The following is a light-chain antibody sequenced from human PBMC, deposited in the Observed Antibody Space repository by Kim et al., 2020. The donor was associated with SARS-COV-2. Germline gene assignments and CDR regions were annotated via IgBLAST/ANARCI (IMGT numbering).Light chain of an antibody. CDR2: AAS. J-gene: IGKJ1*01. CDR3: QKYNSAPWT. V-gene: IGKV1-27*01. Sequence: ATIGHRVTNTCRASQDIANSLAWYQQKPGKVPQVLIYAASTLQSGVPSRFSGGGSGTEFTLTIGSLQTEDVATYYCQKYNSAPWTFGPGTKVDIK. CDR1: QDIANS.